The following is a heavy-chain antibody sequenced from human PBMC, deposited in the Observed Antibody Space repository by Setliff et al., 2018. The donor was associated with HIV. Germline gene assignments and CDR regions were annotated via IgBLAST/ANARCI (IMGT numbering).Heavy chain of an antibody. CDR2: IIPVFGTA. CDR1: GGTFSSYA. V-gene: IGHV1-69*13. Sequence: SVKVSCKASGGTFSSYAINWVRQAPGQGLEWMGGIIPVFGTANYAQKFQGRLTIPADESLTTAYMELSSLTSEDTAVYYCARPTTEGDYYDSSGYLSGAFDIWGQGTMVTVSS. D-gene: IGHD3-22*01. CDR3: ARPTTEGDYYDSSGYLSGAFDI. J-gene: IGHJ3*02.